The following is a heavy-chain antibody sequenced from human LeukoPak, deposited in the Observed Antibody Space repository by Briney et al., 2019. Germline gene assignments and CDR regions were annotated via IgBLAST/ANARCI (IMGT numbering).Heavy chain of an antibody. CDR2: IYYSGST. V-gene: IGHV4-59*01. Sequence: NPSETLSLACTVYGGSISSYCWSWIRQPPGKGLEWIGYIYYSGSTNYNPSLKSRVTISVDTSKNQFSLKLSSVTAADTAVYYCARATSGIAAAGQLYFDYWGQGPLVTVSS. D-gene: IGHD6-13*01. CDR1: GGSISSYC. J-gene: IGHJ4*02. CDR3: ARATSGIAAAGQLYFDY.